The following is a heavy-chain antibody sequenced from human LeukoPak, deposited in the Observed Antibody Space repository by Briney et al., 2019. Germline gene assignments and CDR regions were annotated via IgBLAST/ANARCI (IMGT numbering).Heavy chain of an antibody. D-gene: IGHD5-24*01. J-gene: IGHJ4*02. CDR1: GGSCSDYY. CDR3: ARGRDRSKAGDH. V-gene: IGHV4-34*01. CDR2: IHPYGTF. Sequence: SETLSLTCAVYGGSCSDYYCSWIRQPPGKGLEWIGEIHPYGTFYYNSSLRSRLTISIDTSKTQFSLRLTSVTAADTAFYYCARGRDRSKAGDHWGQGTLATVSS.